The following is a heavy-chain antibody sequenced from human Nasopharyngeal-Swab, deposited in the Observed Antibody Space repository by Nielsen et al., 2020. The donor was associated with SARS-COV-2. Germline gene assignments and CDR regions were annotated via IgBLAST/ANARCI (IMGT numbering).Heavy chain of an antibody. D-gene: IGHD3-10*01. CDR2: INHTGST. CDR3: ARGGVAYNYNTEGLDY. V-gene: IGHV4-34*01. J-gene: IGHJ4*02. Sequence: SETLSLTCGVYGGPFNDHYWTWIRQPPGKGLEWIGEINHTGSTNYDPSLKSRVTISVDTSQMQFSLRLTSVTAADTAVYYCARGGVAYNYNTEGLDYWGRGALVTVS. CDR1: GGPFNDHY.